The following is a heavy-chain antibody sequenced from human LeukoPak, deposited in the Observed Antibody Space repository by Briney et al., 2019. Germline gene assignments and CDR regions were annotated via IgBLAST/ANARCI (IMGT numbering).Heavy chain of an antibody. CDR3: ASSIDFDYGDYYFDS. CDR2: IYTSGST. J-gene: IGHJ4*02. CDR1: GGSISSGSYY. V-gene: IGHV4-61*02. Sequence: SETLSLTCTVSGGSISSGSYYWSWIRQPAGKGLEWIGRIYTSGSTNYNPSLKSRVTISLDTSKNQFSLKLSSVTAADTAVYYCASSIDFDYGDYYFDSWGQGALVTISS. D-gene: IGHD4-17*01.